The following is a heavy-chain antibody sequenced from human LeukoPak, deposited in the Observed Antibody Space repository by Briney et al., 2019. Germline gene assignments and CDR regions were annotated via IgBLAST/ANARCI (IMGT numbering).Heavy chain of an antibody. CDR2: IYYSGST. CDR3: ARTGSGRDYYGMDV. Sequence: DPSETLSLTCSVSGGSISGAYWSWIRQAPGKGLEWIGYIYYSGSTDYNPSLESRVTISIDTSENHFSLNLTAVTAADTAIYYCARTGSGRDYYGMDVWGQGTSVTVSS. J-gene: IGHJ6*02. CDR1: GGSISGAY. D-gene: IGHD5-12*01. V-gene: IGHV4-59*01.